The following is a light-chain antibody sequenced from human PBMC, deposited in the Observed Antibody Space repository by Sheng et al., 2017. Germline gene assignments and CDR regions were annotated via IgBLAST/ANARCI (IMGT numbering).Light chain of an antibody. CDR1: QSVSSSY. CDR3: QQYGSSPGVT. Sequence: EIVMTQSPATLSVSPGERATLSCRASQSVSSSYLAWYQQKPGQAPRLLIYGASSRATGIPDRFSGSGSGTDFTLTISRLEAEDFAVYYCQQYGSSPGVTFGGGTKVEIK. CDR2: GAS. V-gene: IGKV3-20*01. J-gene: IGKJ4*01.